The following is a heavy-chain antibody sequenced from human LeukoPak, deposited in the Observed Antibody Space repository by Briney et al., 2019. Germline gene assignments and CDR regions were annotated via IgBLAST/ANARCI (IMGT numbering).Heavy chain of an antibody. CDR3: ARVAGSIDY. CDR1: GYSFTTYD. CDR2: MNLKSGYT. D-gene: IGHD1-26*01. Sequence: EASVKVSCKASGYSFTTYDINWVRQATGQGFEWMGWMNLKSGYTGYAQKFQGRVTITRDTSTSTVYMELSSLRSEDTAVYYCARVAGSIDYWGQGTLVTVSS. J-gene: IGHJ4*02. V-gene: IGHV1-8*03.